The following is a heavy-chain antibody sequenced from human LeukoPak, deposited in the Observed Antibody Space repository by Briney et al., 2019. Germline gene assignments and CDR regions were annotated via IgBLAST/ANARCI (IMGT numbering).Heavy chain of an antibody. CDR1: GGTFSSYA. CDR2: IIPIFGTA. D-gene: IGHD6-13*01. J-gene: IGHJ4*02. V-gene: IGHV1-69*13. Sequence: SVKVSYKASGGTFSSYAISWVRQAPGQGLEWMGGIIPIFGTANYAQKFQGRVTITADESTSTAYMELSSLRSEDTAVYYCARSGMIEYSSSWYSCWGQGTLVTVSS. CDR3: ARSGMIEYSSSWYSC.